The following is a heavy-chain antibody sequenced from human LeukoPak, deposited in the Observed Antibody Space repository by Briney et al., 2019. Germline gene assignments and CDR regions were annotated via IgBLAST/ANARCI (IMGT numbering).Heavy chain of an antibody. CDR3: ARDPYYDSSGYTYFDY. V-gene: IGHV1-18*01. CDR2: ISAYNGNT. J-gene: IGHJ4*02. D-gene: IGHD3-22*01. CDR1: GYTFTSYG. Sequence: ASVKVSCKACGYTFTSYGISWVRQAPGQGLERMGWISAYNGNTNYAQKLQGRVTMTTDTSTSTAYMELRSLRSDDTAVYYCARDPYYDSSGYTYFDYWGQGTLVTVSS.